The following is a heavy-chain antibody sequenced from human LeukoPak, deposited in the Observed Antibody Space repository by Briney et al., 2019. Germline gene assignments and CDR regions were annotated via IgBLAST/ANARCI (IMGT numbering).Heavy chain of an antibody. Sequence: GGSLRLSCATSGFTFSSDGIHWVRQAPGKGLEWVSIISYDANAKHYADSVKGRFLISRDNTKNTVYLEMSSLRPKDTAVYYCAKGMSRDSYYFDYWGQGTLVTVSS. CDR1: GFTFSSDG. J-gene: IGHJ4*02. D-gene: IGHD5-24*01. V-gene: IGHV3-30*02. CDR3: AKGMSRDSYYFDY. CDR2: ISYDANAK.